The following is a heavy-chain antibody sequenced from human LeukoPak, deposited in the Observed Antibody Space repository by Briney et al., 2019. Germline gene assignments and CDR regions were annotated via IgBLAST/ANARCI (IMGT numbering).Heavy chain of an antibody. Sequence: ASVKVSCKASGYRFTSYSIHWVRQAPVQRLEWMGSVDAGSDNRKYSQKFQGRVTITSDTSASTAYMELSSLRSEDTAVYYCSRKYSSSSPYYYYGMDVWGQGTTVTVSS. CDR2: VDAGSDNR. CDR3: SRKYSSSSPYYYYGMDV. V-gene: IGHV1-3*01. D-gene: IGHD6-6*01. CDR1: GYRFTSYS. J-gene: IGHJ6*02.